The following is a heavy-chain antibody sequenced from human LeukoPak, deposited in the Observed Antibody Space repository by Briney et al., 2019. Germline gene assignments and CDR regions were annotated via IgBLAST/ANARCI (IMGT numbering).Heavy chain of an antibody. CDR3: ARSPIGGYYGMDV. Sequence: GGSLRLSCAASGFTVSSNYMSWARQAPGKGLEWVSVIYSGGSTYYADSVKGRFTISRDNSKNTLYLQMNSLRAEDTAVYYCARSPIGGYYGMDVWGQGTTVTVSS. J-gene: IGHJ6*02. CDR1: GFTVSSNY. V-gene: IGHV3-53*01. D-gene: IGHD4-23*01. CDR2: IYSGGST.